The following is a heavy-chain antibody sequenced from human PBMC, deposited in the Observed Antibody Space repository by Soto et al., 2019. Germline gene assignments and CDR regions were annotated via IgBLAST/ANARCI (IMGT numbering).Heavy chain of an antibody. CDR2: ISSSSSYI. CDR3: ARGPRAEWEPLLPFDY. D-gene: IGHD1-26*01. Sequence: PGGSLRLSCAASGFTFSSYSMNWVRQAPGKGLEWVSSISSSSSYIYYADSVKGRFTISRDNAKNSLYLQMNSLRAEDTAVYYCARGPRAEWEPLLPFDYWGQGTLVTVSS. CDR1: GFTFSSYS. J-gene: IGHJ4*02. V-gene: IGHV3-21*01.